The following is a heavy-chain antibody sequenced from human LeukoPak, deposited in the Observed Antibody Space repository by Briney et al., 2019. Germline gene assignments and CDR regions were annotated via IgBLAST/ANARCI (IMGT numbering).Heavy chain of an antibody. CDR3: ARICSSTSCYTPFSQVYAFDI. Sequence: GASVKVSCKASGGTFSSYAISWVRQAPGQGLEWMGGIIPIFGTANYAQKFQGRVTITADESTSTAYMELSSLRSEDTAVYYCARICSSTSCYTPFSQVYAFDIWGQGTMVTVSS. CDR2: IIPIFGTA. V-gene: IGHV1-69*13. CDR1: GGTFSSYA. J-gene: IGHJ3*02. D-gene: IGHD2-2*02.